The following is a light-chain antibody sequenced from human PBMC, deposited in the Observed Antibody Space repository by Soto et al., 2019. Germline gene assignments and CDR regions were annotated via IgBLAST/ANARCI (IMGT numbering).Light chain of an antibody. CDR2: GAS. Sequence: EIVLTQSPGTLSLSPGERATLSCRASQSVGSNFIAWYQQKPGQAPRLLIYGASSRATGIPDRFSGSGSGTEFTLTISRLEPEDFAVYYCQLYGGSPMYTFGQGTNLET. CDR1: QSVGSNF. J-gene: IGKJ2*01. CDR3: QLYGGSPMYT. V-gene: IGKV3-20*01.